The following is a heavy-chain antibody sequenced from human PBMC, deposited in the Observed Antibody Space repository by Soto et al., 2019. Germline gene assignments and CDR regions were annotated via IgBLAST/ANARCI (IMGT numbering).Heavy chain of an antibody. J-gene: IGHJ6*02. CDR3: ARDCAVAGTSCYYYYGTDV. CDR1: GGSISSYY. Sequence: SETLSLTCTVSGGSISSYYWSWIRQPAGKGLEWIGRIYTSGSTNYNPSLKSRVTMSVDTSKNQFSLKLSSVTAADTAVYYCARDCAVAGTSCYYYYGTDVWGQGTTVTVSS. D-gene: IGHD6-19*01. CDR2: IYTSGST. V-gene: IGHV4-4*07.